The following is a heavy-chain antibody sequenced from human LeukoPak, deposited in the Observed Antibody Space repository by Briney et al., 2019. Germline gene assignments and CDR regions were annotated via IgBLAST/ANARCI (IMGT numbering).Heavy chain of an antibody. V-gene: IGHV3-7*01. J-gene: IGHJ4*02. Sequence: GGSLRLSCAVSRINFNSYWMTWVRQAPGKGLEWVANIKQDGSETYYMDSVKGRFSISRDNAKNSLYLHMNSLRAEDTAVYYCARALSDFWTGYFFDSWGQGTLVTVSS. CDR3: ARALSDFWTGYFFDS. CDR2: IKQDGSET. CDR1: RINFNSYW. D-gene: IGHD3/OR15-3a*01.